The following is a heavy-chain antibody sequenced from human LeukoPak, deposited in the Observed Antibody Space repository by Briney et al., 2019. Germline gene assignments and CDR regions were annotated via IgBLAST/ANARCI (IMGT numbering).Heavy chain of an antibody. Sequence: ASVKVSCKASGYTFTSYDINWVRQATGQGLEWMGWMNPNSGNTGYAQKFQGRVTMTRNTSISTAYMELSSLRSEDTAVYYCRVIVVVPASIRYYGMDVWGQGTTVTVSS. J-gene: IGHJ6*02. D-gene: IGHD2-2*01. CDR3: RVIVVVPASIRYYGMDV. V-gene: IGHV1-8*01. CDR2: MNPNSGNT. CDR1: GYTFTSYD.